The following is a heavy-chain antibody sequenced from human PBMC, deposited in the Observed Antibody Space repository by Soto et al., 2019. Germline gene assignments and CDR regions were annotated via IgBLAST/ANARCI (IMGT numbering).Heavy chain of an antibody. CDR2: LSGGGDAA. CDR3: ARKILGSTTRPNYWYFDL. V-gene: IGHV3-23*01. J-gene: IGHJ2*01. D-gene: IGHD7-27*01. CDR1: GFTSINYA. Sequence: EVQVLESGGGLVQPGGSLRLSCAGSGFTSINYAMNCVRQAPGKGLEWVSSLSGGGDAAFFPDSVRGRFTISRDNSKNAVTLQMNSLGVDDTAVYYCARKILGSTTRPNYWYFDLWGRGTLVTVSS.